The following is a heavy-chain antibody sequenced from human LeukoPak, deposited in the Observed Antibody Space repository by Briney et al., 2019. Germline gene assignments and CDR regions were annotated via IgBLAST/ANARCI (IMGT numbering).Heavy chain of an antibody. CDR2: IYYSGST. CDR3: ARGDSSGWYYFDY. D-gene: IGHD6-19*01. Sequence: SETLSLTCTASGGSISSSSYYWGWIRQPPGKGLEWIGSIYYSGSTYYNPSLKSRVTISVDTSKNRFSLKLSSVTAADTAVYCCARGDSSGWYYFDYWGQGTLVTVSS. J-gene: IGHJ4*02. CDR1: GGSISSSSYY. V-gene: IGHV4-39*07.